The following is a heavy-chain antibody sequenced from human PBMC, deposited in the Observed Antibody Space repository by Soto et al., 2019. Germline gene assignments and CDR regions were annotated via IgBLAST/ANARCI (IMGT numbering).Heavy chain of an antibody. D-gene: IGHD3-16*01. V-gene: IGHV3-21*06. CDR3: ARGGSAERRTDGDYYYYYPMDV. Sequence: GGSLRLSCAASGFTFTRYSMNWVRQAPGKGLEWVSSISSTTNYIYYGDSMKGRFTISRDNAKNSLYLEMNSLRDEDTAVYYCARGGSAERRTDGDYYYYYPMDVWGQGTTVTVSS. CDR2: ISSTTNYI. J-gene: IGHJ6*02. CDR1: GFTFTRYS.